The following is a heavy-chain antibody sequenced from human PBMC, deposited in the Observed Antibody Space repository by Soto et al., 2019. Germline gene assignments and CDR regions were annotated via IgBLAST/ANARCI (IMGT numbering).Heavy chain of an antibody. CDR3: VRDRLLWFGELFGSLDY. Sequence: QVQLVESGGGVVQPGRSLRLSCAASGFTFSSYAMHWVRQAPGKGLEWVAVISYDGSNKYYADSVKGRFTISRDNSKNTLYLQMNSLRAEDTAVYYCVRDRLLWFGELFGSLDYWGQGTLVTVSS. D-gene: IGHD3-10*01. V-gene: IGHV3-30-3*01. CDR2: ISYDGSNK. J-gene: IGHJ4*02. CDR1: GFTFSSYA.